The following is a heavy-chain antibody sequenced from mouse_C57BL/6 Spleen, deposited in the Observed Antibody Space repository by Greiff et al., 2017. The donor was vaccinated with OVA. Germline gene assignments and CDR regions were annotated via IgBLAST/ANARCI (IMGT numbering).Heavy chain of an antibody. CDR2: FYPGSGSI. V-gene: IGHV1-62-2*01. CDR1: GYTFTEYT. J-gene: IGHJ4*01. CDR3: ARHGGYYVSSYYYAMDY. D-gene: IGHD1-1*01. Sequence: VKLMESGAELVKPGASVKLSCKASGYTFTEYTIHWVKQRSGQGLEWIGWFYPGSGSIKYNEKFKDKATLTADKSSSTVYMELSRLTSEDSAVYFCARHGGYYVSSYYYAMDYWGQGTSVTVSS.